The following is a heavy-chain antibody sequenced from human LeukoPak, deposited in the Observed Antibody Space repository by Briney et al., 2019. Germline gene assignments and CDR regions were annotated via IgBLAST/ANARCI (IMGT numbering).Heavy chain of an antibody. CDR2: ISSSGTTA. CDR3: VRDKSTYYQIVTGYYDAFDF. V-gene: IGHV3-11*04. J-gene: IGHJ3*01. Sequence: NTGGSLRLSCAASGFTFSDYYITWIRQAPGKGLEWVSHISSSGTTAYYADSVKGRFTMSRDNAKNSLYLQMNSLRVEDTAVYYCVRDKSTYYQIVTGYYDAFDFWGQGTVVTVSS. D-gene: IGHD3-9*01. CDR1: GFTFSDYY.